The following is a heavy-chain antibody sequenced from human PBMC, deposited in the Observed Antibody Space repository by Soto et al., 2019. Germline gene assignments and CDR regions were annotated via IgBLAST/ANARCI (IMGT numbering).Heavy chain of an antibody. V-gene: IGHV4-30-4*01. CDR2: IYYSGST. D-gene: IGHD3-10*01. Sequence: QVQLQESGPGLVKPSQTLSLTCTVSGGSISSGDYYWSWIRQPPGKGLEWIGYIYYSGSTYYNPSLKSRVTISVDTSKNQFALKLSSVTAADTALYYCARVGFGELLAHGMDVWGQGTTVTVSS. J-gene: IGHJ6*02. CDR3: ARVGFGELLAHGMDV. CDR1: GGSISSGDYY.